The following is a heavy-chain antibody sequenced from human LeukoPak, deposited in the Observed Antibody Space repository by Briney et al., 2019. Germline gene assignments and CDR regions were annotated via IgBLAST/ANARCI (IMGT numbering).Heavy chain of an antibody. CDR1: GTSISTYY. Sequence: SETLSLTCTVSGTSISTYYWSWIRQPPGKGLEWVGYLYYSGSTSYNPSLKSRVTISLDTSKNQFSLKVSSVTAADTAVYYCARGLASCGGDCYDYWGQGTLVTVSS. J-gene: IGHJ4*02. CDR3: ARGLASCGGDCYDY. V-gene: IGHV4-59*13. D-gene: IGHD2-21*02. CDR2: LYYSGST.